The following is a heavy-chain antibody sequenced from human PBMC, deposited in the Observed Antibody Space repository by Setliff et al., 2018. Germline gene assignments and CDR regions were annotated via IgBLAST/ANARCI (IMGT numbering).Heavy chain of an antibody. V-gene: IGHV3-33*06. Sequence: PGGSLRLSCAASGFTFRTYGMHWVRQAPGKGLEWVAAIWYDESNIYYGDSVKGRFTISRDNSKNTVYLQMNSLRADDTAVYYCAKDGGDIVVVPAAPIDYWGQGTLVTVSS. D-gene: IGHD2-2*01. J-gene: IGHJ4*02. CDR2: IWYDESNI. CDR3: AKDGGDIVVVPAAPIDY. CDR1: GFTFRTYG.